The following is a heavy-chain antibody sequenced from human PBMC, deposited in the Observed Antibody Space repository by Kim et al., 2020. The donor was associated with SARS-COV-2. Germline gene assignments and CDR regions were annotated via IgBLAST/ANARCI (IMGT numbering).Heavy chain of an antibody. CDR3: ARGDDGYCSGGSCYLTGVFYLDD. D-gene: IGHD2-15*01. V-gene: IGHV4-31*03. CDR2: IYYSGST. CDR1: GGSISSGGYY. Sequence: SETLSLTCTVSGGSISSGGYYWSWIRQHPGKGLEWIGYIYYSGSTYYNPSLKSRVTISVDTSKNQFSLKLSSVTAADTAVYYCARGDDGYCSGGSCYLTGVFYLDDWGQGTVVT. J-gene: IGHJ4*02.